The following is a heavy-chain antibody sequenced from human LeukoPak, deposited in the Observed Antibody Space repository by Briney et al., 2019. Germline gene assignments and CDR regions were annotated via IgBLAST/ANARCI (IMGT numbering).Heavy chain of an antibody. CDR3: ARYWLHSYYFDY. V-gene: IGHV3-74*01. J-gene: IGHJ4*02. CDR2: INHDGSST. D-gene: IGHD3-9*01. Sequence: GGSLRLSCATSGITFSTFWMHRVRQAPGKGLVWVSRINHDGSSTNYADSVKGRFTISRDNAKNTLYLQMNSLRAEDTAVYYCARYWLHSYYFDYWGQGTLVTVSS. CDR1: GITFSTFW.